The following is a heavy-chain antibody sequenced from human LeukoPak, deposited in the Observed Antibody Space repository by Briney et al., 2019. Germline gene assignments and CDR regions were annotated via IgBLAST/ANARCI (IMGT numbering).Heavy chain of an antibody. J-gene: IGHJ4*02. D-gene: IGHD2-2*01. CDR1: GGSISSSSYY. V-gene: IGHV4-39*01. CDR3: ARQLGYCSSTSCYADKVDY. Sequence: SSETLSLTCTVSGGSISSSSYYWGWIRQPPGKGLEWIGSIYYSGSTYYNPSLKSRVTISVDTSKNQFSLKVSSVTAADTAVYYCARQLGYCSSTSCYADKVDYWGQGTLVTVSS. CDR2: IYYSGST.